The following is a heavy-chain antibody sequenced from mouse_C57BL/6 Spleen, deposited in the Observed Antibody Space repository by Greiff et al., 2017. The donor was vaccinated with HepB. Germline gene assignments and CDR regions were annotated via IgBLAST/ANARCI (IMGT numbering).Heavy chain of an antibody. J-gene: IGHJ4*01. V-gene: IGHV1-80*01. CDR3: ARRTYYDYAMDY. CDR1: GYAFSSYW. Sequence: VHLVESGAELVKPGASVKISCKASGYAFSSYWMNWVKQRPGKGLEWIGQIYPGDGDTNYNGKFKGKATLTADKSSSTAYMQLSSLTSEDSAVYFCARRTYYDYAMDYWGQGTSVTVSS. D-gene: IGHD2-10*01. CDR2: IYPGDGDT.